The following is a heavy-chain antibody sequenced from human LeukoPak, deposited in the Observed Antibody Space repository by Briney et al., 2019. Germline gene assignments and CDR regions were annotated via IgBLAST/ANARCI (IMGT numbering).Heavy chain of an antibody. J-gene: IGHJ5*02. V-gene: IGHV4-34*01. CDR3: ARLVVPAAIQLYNWFDP. D-gene: IGHD2-2*02. CDR1: GGSFSGYY. Sequence: SETLSLTCAVYGGSFSGYYWSWIRQPPGKGLEWIGEINHSGSTNYNPSLKSRVTISVDTSKNQFSLKLSSVTAADTAVYYCARLVVPAAIQLYNWFDPWGQGTLVTVSS. CDR2: INHSGST.